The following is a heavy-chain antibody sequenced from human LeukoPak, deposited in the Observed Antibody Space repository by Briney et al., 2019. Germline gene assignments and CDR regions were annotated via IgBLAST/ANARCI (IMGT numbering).Heavy chain of an antibody. D-gene: IGHD3-10*01. CDR3: AKDVEFGSGTPLAY. V-gene: IGHV3-21*04. CDR2: ISSSSSYI. CDR1: GFTFSSYS. Sequence: PGGSLRLSCAASGFTFSSYSMNWVRQAPGKGLEWVSSISSSSSYIYYADSVKSRFTISRDNSKNTLYLQMNSLRAEDTAVYYCAKDVEFGSGTPLAYWGQGTQVTVSS. J-gene: IGHJ4*02.